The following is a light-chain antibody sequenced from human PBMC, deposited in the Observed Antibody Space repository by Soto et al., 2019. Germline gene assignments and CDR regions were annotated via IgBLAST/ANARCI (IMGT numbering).Light chain of an antibody. CDR1: SSDVGGYNY. CDR3: SSYTSSSTVV. J-gene: IGLJ2*01. Sequence: QSVLTQPASVSGSPGQSITISCTGTSSDVGGYNYVSWYQQHPGKAPKLMIYDVSNRPSGVSNRFSGSKSGNTASLTISGLQAVDEADYYSSSYTSSSTVVFGGGTKLTVL. CDR2: DVS. V-gene: IGLV2-14*01.